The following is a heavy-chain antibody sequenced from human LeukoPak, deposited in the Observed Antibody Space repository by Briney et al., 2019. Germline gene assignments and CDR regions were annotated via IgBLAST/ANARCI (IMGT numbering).Heavy chain of an antibody. CDR2: IYHSGST. D-gene: IGHD3-10*01. Sequence: SQTLSLTCTVSGGSISSGGYYWSWIRQPPGKGLEWIGYIYHSGSTYYNPSLKSRVTISVDRSKNQFSLKLSSVTAADTAVYYCARGEITMVRGVNYFDYWGQGTLVTVSS. CDR1: GGSISSGGYY. V-gene: IGHV4-30-2*02. J-gene: IGHJ4*02. CDR3: ARGEITMVRGVNYFDY.